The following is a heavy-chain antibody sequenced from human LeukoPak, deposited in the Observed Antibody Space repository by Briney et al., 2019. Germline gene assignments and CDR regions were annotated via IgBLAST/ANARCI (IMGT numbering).Heavy chain of an antibody. Sequence: GGSLRLSCAASGFTVSSNYMSWVRQAPGKGLEWVSVIYSGGSTYYADSVKGRFTISRDNSKNTLYLQMNSLRAEDTAVYYCARSSLYYYDSSGLDYWGQGTLVTVSS. CDR3: ARSSLYYYDSSGLDY. D-gene: IGHD3-22*01. CDR2: IYSGGST. J-gene: IGHJ4*02. CDR1: GFTVSSNY. V-gene: IGHV3-53*01.